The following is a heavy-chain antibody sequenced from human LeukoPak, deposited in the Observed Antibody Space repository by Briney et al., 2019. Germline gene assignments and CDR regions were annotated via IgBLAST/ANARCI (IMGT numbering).Heavy chain of an antibody. CDR3: ARSDIVATIGDNWFDP. Sequence: GASVKVSCKASGYTFTGYYMHWVRQAPGQGLEWMGWINPNSGGTNYAQKFQGRVTMTRDTSISTAYMELSRLRSDDTAVYYCARSDIVATIGDNWFDPWGQGTLVTVSS. CDR1: GYTFTGYY. D-gene: IGHD5-12*01. V-gene: IGHV1-2*02. J-gene: IGHJ5*02. CDR2: INPNSGGT.